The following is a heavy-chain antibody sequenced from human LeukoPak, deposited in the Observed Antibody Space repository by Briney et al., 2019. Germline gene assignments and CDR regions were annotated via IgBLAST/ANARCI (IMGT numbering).Heavy chain of an antibody. CDR3: ARDIAVAGSPSWFDP. CDR2: IRYDGKNK. J-gene: IGHJ5*02. D-gene: IGHD6-19*01. CDR1: GFTFSSYG. Sequence: HAGGSLRLSCAASGFTFSSYGMHWVRQAPGKGLEWVAYIRYDGKNKYYADSVKGRFMISRDNSKNTLYLQMNSLRAEDTAVYYCARDIAVAGSPSWFDPWGQGTLVTVSS. V-gene: IGHV3-30*02.